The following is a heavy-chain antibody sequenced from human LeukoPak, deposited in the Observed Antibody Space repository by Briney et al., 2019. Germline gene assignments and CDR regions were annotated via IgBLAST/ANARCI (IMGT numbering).Heavy chain of an antibody. V-gene: IGHV4-39*01. D-gene: IGHD7-27*01. CDR2: LHYTGST. CDR3: APGSKQGNRGSWFDP. J-gene: IGHJ5*02. CDR1: GGSISSSSYY. Sequence: SETLSLTCTVSGGSISSSSYYWGWFRQPPGKGLEWIGSLHYTGSTYYNPSLKSRVTISADTSKKQFSLKLSSVTAADTAVYFCAPGSKQGNRGSWFDPWGQGTLVTVSS.